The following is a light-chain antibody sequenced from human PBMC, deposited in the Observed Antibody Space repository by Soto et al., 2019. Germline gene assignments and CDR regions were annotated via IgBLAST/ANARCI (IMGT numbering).Light chain of an antibody. V-gene: IGLV3-1*01. CDR3: QAWDSSNGGRVV. CDR1: KWGDKY. J-gene: IGLJ2*01. CDR2: QDS. Sequence: SYELTQPPSVSVSPGQTASITCSGDKWGDKYACWYQQKPGQSPVLVIYQDSKRPSGIPERFSGSNSGNTATLTISGTQAMDEADYYCQAWDSSNGGRVVFGGGTKVTVL.